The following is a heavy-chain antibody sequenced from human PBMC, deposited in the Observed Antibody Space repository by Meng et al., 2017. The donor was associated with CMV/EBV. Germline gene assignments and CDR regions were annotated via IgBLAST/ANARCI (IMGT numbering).Heavy chain of an antibody. J-gene: IGHJ4*02. V-gene: IGHV3-7*01. Sequence: GGSLRLSCAASGFTFSSYWMSWARQAPGKGLEWVANIKQDGSEKYYVDSVKGRFTISRDNAKNSLYLQMNSLRAEDTAVYYCARDCSSTSCSPAFDYWGQGTLVTVSS. CDR3: ARDCSSTSCSPAFDY. CDR2: IKQDGSEK. D-gene: IGHD2-2*01. CDR1: GFTFSSYW.